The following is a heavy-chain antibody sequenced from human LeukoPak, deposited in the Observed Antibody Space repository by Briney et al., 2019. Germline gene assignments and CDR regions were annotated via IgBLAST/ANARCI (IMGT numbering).Heavy chain of an antibody. J-gene: IGHJ4*02. CDR2: IYYSGST. Sequence: PSETLSLTCTVSGGSISSYYWSWIRQPPGKGLEWIGYIYYSGSTNYNPSLKSRVTISVDTSKNQFSLKLSSVTAADTAVYYCARLVKYGDHHFDYWGQGTLVTVSS. CDR3: ARLVKYGDHHFDY. V-gene: IGHV4-59*08. CDR1: GGSISSYY. D-gene: IGHD4-17*01.